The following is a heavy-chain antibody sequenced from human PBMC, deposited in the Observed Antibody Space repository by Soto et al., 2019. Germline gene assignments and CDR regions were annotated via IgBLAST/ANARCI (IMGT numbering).Heavy chain of an antibody. Sequence: PSETLSLTCAVYGGSFSGYYWSWIRQPPGKGLEWIGEINHSGSTNYNPSLKSRVTISVDTSKNQFSLKLSSVTAADTAAYYCARVSSSSSDFDYWGQGTLVTVSS. V-gene: IGHV4-34*01. J-gene: IGHJ4*02. CDR1: GGSFSGYY. CDR3: ARVSSSSSDFDY. CDR2: INHSGST. D-gene: IGHD6-6*01.